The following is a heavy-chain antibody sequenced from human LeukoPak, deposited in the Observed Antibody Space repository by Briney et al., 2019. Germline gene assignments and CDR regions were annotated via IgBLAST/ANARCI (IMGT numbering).Heavy chain of an antibody. D-gene: IGHD3-9*01. CDR2: IRNTAEGAKYA. V-gene: IGHV3-48*02. CDR3: ATDQRYAFDY. J-gene: IGHJ4*02. CDR1: GFTFTDYP. Sequence: GGSLRLSCAPSGFTFTDYPMNWVRQAPGKGLEWISNIRNTAEGAKYAYYADSVKGRVTISRDDGKNTLYLHMNSLRDDDTAVYYCATDQRYAFDYWGQGSLVTVSS.